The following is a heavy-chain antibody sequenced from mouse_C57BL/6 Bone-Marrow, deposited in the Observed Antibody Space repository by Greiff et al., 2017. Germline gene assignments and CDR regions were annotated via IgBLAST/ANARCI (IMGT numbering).Heavy chain of an antibody. Sequence: EVKLVASGGGLVQPKGSLKLSCAASGFTFNTYAMHWVRQAPGKGLEWVARIRSNSSNYATYYADSVKDRFTISRDDSQSMLYLQMNNLKTEDTAMYYCVKGNPGYYLYYYAMDYWGQGTSVTVSS. CDR2: IRSNSSNYAT. CDR1: GFTFNTYA. D-gene: IGHD2-3*01. V-gene: IGHV10-3*01. J-gene: IGHJ4*01. CDR3: VKGNPGYYLYYYAMDY.